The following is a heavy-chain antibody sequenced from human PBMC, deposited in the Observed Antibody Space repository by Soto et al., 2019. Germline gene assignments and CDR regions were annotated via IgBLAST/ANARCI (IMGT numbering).Heavy chain of an antibody. Sequence: SLRLSCAACGFTFRDHAMHWVRQAPGKGREWLAIIWNDGSNKFYAGSVQGRFTISRDNSKNTVYLQMNTLSAEDTAVYYCARALFPDVDIYAMDVWGQGPTVTVSS. J-gene: IGHJ6*02. V-gene: IGHV3-33*01. CDR2: IWNDGSNK. D-gene: IGHD5-12*01. CDR1: GFTFRDHA. CDR3: ARALFPDVDIYAMDV.